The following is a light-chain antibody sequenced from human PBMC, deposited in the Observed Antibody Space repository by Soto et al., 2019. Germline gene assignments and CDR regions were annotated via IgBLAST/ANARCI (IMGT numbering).Light chain of an antibody. CDR3: QQRYDWPVT. CDR2: DTS. V-gene: IGKV3-11*01. J-gene: IGKJ1*01. CDR1: QSIRYF. Sequence: EIVLTQSPATLSLSPGERATLSCRASQSIRYFLAWFQQKPGQAPRLLIYDTSNRATGVPARFSGSGSGTDFTFTISSLEPEDSAVYFCQQRYDWPVTFGPGTKVEIK.